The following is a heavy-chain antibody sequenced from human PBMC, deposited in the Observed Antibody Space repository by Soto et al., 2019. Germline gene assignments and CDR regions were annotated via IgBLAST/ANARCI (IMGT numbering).Heavy chain of an antibody. J-gene: IGHJ6*02. D-gene: IGHD2-2*01. V-gene: IGHV1-46*01. Sequence: QVQLVQSGAEVKKPGASVKVSCKASGYTFTSYYMHWVRQAPGQGLEWMGIINPSGGSTSYAQKFQGRVTMTRDTSTSTVYMELSSLRSEDTAVYYCARVGAKVGYCISTSCPPGGMDVWGQGTTVTVSS. CDR2: INPSGGST. CDR1: GYTFTSYY. CDR3: ARVGAKVGYCISTSCPPGGMDV.